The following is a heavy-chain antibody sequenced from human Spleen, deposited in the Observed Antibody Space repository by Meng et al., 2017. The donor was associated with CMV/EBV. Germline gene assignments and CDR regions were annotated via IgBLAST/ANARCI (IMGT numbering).Heavy chain of an antibody. D-gene: IGHD3-22*01. V-gene: IGHV3-30*02. J-gene: IGHJ3*02. Sequence: GGSLRLSCAASGFTVSSNYMSWVRQAPGKGLEWVAFIRYDGSNKYYADSVKGRFTISRDNSKNTLYLQMNSLRAEDTAVYYCASLVVITTGGAFDIWGQGTMVTVSS. CDR2: IRYDGSNK. CDR3: ASLVVITTGGAFDI. CDR1: GFTVSSNY.